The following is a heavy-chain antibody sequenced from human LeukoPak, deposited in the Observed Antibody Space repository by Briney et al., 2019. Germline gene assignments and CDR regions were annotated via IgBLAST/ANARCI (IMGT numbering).Heavy chain of an antibody. CDR1: GYTFTDYY. CDR3: ARGGKYDCSGGSCYSDY. V-gene: IGHV1-2*02. CDR2: INPNRDGT. Sequence: ASVKVSCKASGYTFTDYYMHWVRQAPGQGLEWMGWINPNRDGTNYAQKFQGRVTMTRDTSTSTAYMELSRLRSDDTAVYYCARGGKYDCSGGSCYSDYWGQGTLVTVSA. J-gene: IGHJ4*02. D-gene: IGHD2-15*01.